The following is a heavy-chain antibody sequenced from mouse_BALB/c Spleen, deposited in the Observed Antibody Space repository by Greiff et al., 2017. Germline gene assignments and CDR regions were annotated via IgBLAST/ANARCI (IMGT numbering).Heavy chain of an antibody. CDR2: INSNGGST. CDR1: GFTFSSYY. Sequence: EVQLQESGGGLVKPGGSLKLSCAASGFTFSSYYMSWVRQTPEKRLELVAAINSNGGSTYYPDTVKGRFTISRDNAKNTLYLQMSSLKSEDTALYYCARHWSSGYAMDYWGQGTSVTVSS. CDR3: ARHWSSGYAMDY. D-gene: IGHD3-1*01. J-gene: IGHJ4*01. V-gene: IGHV5-6-2*01.